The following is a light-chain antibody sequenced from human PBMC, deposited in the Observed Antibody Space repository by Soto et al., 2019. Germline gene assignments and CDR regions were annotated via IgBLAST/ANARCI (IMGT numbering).Light chain of an antibody. CDR3: RSYAGGNNWV. V-gene: IGLV2-8*01. J-gene: IGLJ3*02. CDR2: DVN. CDR1: SSDVGAHNY. Sequence: QSALTQPPSASGSPGQSLTISCTGTSSDVGAHNYVSWYQQNPGKAPKLMLYDVNKRPSGVPDRFSGSKSGNTASLTVSGLQAEDEADYYCRSYAGGNNWVFGGGTKVTVL.